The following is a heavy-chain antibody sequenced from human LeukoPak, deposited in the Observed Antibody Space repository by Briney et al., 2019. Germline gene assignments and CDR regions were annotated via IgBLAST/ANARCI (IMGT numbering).Heavy chain of an antibody. CDR3: AREGAKSGYDYLTYFDY. J-gene: IGHJ4*02. D-gene: IGHD5-12*01. Sequence: SETLSLTCTVSGGSISSGDYYWSWIRQPPGKGLEWIGYIYYSGSTYYNPSLKSRVTISVDTSKNQFSLKLSSVTAADTAVYYCAREGAKSGYDYLTYFDYWGQGTLVTVS. CDR2: IYYSGST. V-gene: IGHV4-30-4*01. CDR1: GGSISSGDYY.